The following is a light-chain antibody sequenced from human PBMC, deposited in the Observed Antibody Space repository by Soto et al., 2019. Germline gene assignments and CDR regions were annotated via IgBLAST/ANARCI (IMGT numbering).Light chain of an antibody. V-gene: IGKV3-11*01. J-gene: IGKJ5*01. Sequence: EIVLTQSPATMSLSPGERATLSCRASQSVSSYFACYQQKPGQAPRLLIYDASNRATGIPARFSGSGSGTEFTLTISSLVHEDFAVYYCQQRSNGPITVGQGERLASK. CDR3: QQRSNGPIT. CDR2: DAS. CDR1: QSVSSY.